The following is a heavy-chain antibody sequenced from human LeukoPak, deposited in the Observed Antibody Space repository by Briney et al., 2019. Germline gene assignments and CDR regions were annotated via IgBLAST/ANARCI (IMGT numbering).Heavy chain of an antibody. D-gene: IGHD5-12*01. Sequence: SETLSLTCTVSGGSISSYYWSWIRQPPGKGLEWIGYIYYNPSLKSRVTISVDTSKNQFSLKLSSVTAADTAVYYCASHSGYDSIDYWAREPWSPSPQ. J-gene: IGHJ4*02. CDR2: IYY. CDR1: GGSISSYY. V-gene: IGHV4-59*01. CDR3: ASHSGYDSIDY.